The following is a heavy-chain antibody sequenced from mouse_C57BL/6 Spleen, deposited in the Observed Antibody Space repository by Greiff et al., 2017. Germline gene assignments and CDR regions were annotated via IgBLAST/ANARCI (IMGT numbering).Heavy chain of an antibody. V-gene: IGHV2-2*01. J-gene: IGHJ2*01. CDR2: IWSGGST. CDR3: ARLGPIDY. D-gene: IGHD4-1*01. Sequence: VKLMESGPGLVQPSQSLSITCTVSGFSLTSYGVHWVRQSPGKGLEWLGVIWSGGSTDYNAAFISRLSISKDNSKSQVFFKMNSLQADDTAIYYCARLGPIDYWGQGTTLTVSS. CDR1: GFSLTSYG.